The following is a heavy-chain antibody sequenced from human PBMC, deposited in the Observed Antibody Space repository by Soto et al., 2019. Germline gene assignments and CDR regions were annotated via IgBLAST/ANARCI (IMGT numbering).Heavy chain of an antibody. J-gene: IGHJ4*02. V-gene: IGHV4-61*01. D-gene: IGHD1-7*01. CDR3: ARDNWGSHGQNYDY. CDR2: VYYSGST. CDR1: GGSVSSGSYY. Sequence: SETLSLTCTVSGGSVSSGSYYWSWIRQPPGEGLEWIGYVYYSGSTNYNPSLKSRVTISVDTSKNQFSLNLSSVTAADTAVYYCARDNWGSHGQNYDYWAQGTLVPVSS.